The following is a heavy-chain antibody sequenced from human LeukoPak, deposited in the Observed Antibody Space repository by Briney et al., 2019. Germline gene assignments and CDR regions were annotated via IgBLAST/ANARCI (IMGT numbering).Heavy chain of an antibody. CDR1: GFTFSSYA. CDR3: ASIAAAANRLSPGVDY. V-gene: IGHV3-30-3*01. J-gene: IGHJ4*02. CDR2: ISYDGSNK. Sequence: PGGSLRLSCAASGFTFSSYAMHWVRQAPGKGLEWVAVISYDGSNKYYADSVKGRFTISRDNSKNTLYLQMNSLRAEDTAVYYCASIAAAANRLSPGVDYWGRGTLVTVSS. D-gene: IGHD6-13*01.